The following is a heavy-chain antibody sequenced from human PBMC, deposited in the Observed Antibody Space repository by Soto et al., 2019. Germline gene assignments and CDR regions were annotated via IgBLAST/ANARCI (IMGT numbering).Heavy chain of an antibody. CDR2: MNPNSGNT. CDR1: GYTFTSYD. Sequence: ASVNVSCKASGYTFTSYDINWVRQATGQGLEWMGWMNPNSGNTGYAQKFQGRVTMTRNTSISTAYMELSSLRSEDTAVYYCARFGCSGGSCYAEVGDYWGQGTLVTVSS. V-gene: IGHV1-8*01. J-gene: IGHJ4*02. CDR3: ARFGCSGGSCYAEVGDY. D-gene: IGHD2-15*01.